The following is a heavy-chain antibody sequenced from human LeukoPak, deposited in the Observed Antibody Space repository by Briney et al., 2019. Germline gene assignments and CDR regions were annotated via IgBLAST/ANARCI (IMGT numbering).Heavy chain of an antibody. CDR3: VRTAGIFWSGAYYFDS. V-gene: IGHV1-8*01. D-gene: IGHD3-3*01. Sequence: ASVKVSCKASGDTFTTYDVNWVRQATGQGLEWMGWMNPNSGNTGYAQKFQGRVTMTRNTSISTAYMVLSGLRSDDTAVYYCVRTAGIFWSGAYYFDSWGQGTLVTVSS. CDR1: GDTFTTYD. CDR2: MNPNSGNT. J-gene: IGHJ4*02.